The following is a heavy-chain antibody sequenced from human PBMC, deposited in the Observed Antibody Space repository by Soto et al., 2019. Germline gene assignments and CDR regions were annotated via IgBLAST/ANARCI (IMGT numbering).Heavy chain of an antibody. CDR3: ARDSGGSIVDY. V-gene: IGHV4-59*01. Sequence: KSSETLSLTCTVSGGSISSYYWSWIRQPPGKGLEWIGYIYYSGSTNYNPSLKSRVTISVDTSKNQFSLKLSSVTAADTAVYYCARDSGGSIVDYWGQGTLVTVSS. CDR1: GGSISSYY. CDR2: IYYSGST. J-gene: IGHJ4*02. D-gene: IGHD2-15*01.